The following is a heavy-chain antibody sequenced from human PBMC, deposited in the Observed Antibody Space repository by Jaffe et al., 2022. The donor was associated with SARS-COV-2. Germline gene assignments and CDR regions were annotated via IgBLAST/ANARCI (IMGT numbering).Heavy chain of an antibody. D-gene: IGHD2-15*01. CDR3: AKLLVVAATWDAFDI. Sequence: EVQLLESGGGLVQPGGSLRLSCAASGFTFSRYGLTWVRQAPGEGLEWVSAISGSGDSTYYADSVKGRFTISRDNSKNTLYLQMNSLRDEDTAIYYCAKLLVVAATWDAFDIWGQGTMVTVSS. CDR1: GFTFSRYG. CDR2: ISGSGDST. V-gene: IGHV3-23*01. J-gene: IGHJ3*02.